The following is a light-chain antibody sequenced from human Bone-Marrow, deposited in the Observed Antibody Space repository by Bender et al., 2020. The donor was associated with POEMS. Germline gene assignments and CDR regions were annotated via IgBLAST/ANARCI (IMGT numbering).Light chain of an antibody. CDR1: KIGSKS. CDR2: DDN. CDR3: QVWDERSDHAV. J-gene: IGLJ2*01. Sequence: SYVLTQPPSVSVAPGQTARITCGGDKIGSKSVHWYQQKAGQAPVLVIYDDNNRPSGIPERFSGSNSGNTATLTVSRAEAGDEADFYCQVWDERSDHAVFGGGTKLTVL. V-gene: IGLV3-21*02.